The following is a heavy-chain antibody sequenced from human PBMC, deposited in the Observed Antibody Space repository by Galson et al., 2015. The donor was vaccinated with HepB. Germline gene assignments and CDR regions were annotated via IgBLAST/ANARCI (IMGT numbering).Heavy chain of an antibody. CDR2: FEPEDGET. J-gene: IGHJ4*02. D-gene: IGHD1-26*01. CDR3: AIRVGATPPDYFDY. CDR1: GYTLTELA. V-gene: IGHV1-24*01. Sequence: SVKVSCKVSGYTLTELAMHWVRQAPGKGLEWMGGFEPEDGETIYAQKFQGRVTMTEDTSTDTAYMELSSLRSEDTAVYYCAIRVGATPPDYFDYWGQGTLVTVSS.